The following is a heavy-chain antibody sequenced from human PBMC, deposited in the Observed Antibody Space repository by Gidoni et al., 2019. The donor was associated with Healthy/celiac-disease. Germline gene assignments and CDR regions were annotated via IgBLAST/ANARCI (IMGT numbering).Heavy chain of an antibody. D-gene: IGHD3-3*01. CDR2: IKQDGSEK. J-gene: IGHJ3*02. V-gene: IGHV3-7*01. CDR3: ARDVGDFWSGYEAVGDI. Sequence: EVQLVESGGGLVQPGGSLRLSWAASGFTFSSYWMSWVRQAPGKGLEWVANIKQDGSEKYYVDSVKGRFTISRDNAKNSLYLQMNSLRAEDTAVYYCARDVGDFWSGYEAVGDIWGQGTMVTVSS. CDR1: GFTFSSYW.